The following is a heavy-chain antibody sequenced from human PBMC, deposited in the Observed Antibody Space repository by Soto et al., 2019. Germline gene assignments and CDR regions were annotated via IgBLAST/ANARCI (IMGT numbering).Heavy chain of an antibody. CDR3: AIDSQLGL. CDR1: GYTFINYG. CDR2: INPLNGNT. D-gene: IGHD3-10*01. V-gene: IGHV1-18*01. Sequence: LVQSGPEVKTSGASVKVSCKASGYTFINYGVSWVRQAPGQGLEWMGWINPLNGNTNYTQKFQGRVSMTTDASTTTAYMELRSLSSDDTAVFYCAIDSQLGLWGQGTLVSVSS. J-gene: IGHJ4*02.